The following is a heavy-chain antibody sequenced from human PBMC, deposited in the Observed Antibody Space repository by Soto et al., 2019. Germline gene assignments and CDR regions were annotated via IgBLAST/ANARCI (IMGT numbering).Heavy chain of an antibody. CDR2: IHFSGSV. D-gene: IGHD2-21*02. J-gene: IGHJ6*02. V-gene: IGHV4-30-4*08. Sequence: QVQLQQSGPGLVKPSHTLSLTCTVSGGSISGDYYHWTWIRQSPGKGLEWIGYIHFSGSVLYNPSFKSRPTISVATSKNQFSLHLRSVTAADTAVYFCAREDDGGDRDYYGLDVWGQGTTVTVSS. CDR3: AREDDGGDRDYYGLDV. CDR1: GGSISGDYYH.